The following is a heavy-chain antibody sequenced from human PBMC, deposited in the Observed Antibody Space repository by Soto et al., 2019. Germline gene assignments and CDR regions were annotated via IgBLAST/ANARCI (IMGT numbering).Heavy chain of an antibody. Sequence: PGESLKISCKGSGYSFTSYWIGWVRQMPGKGLEWMGIIYPGDSDTRYSPSFQGQVTISADKSISTAYLQWSSLKASDTAMYYCARHVLDVAETGFNTYYGMDVWGQGTTVTVSS. CDR2: IYPGDSDT. D-gene: IGHD3-9*01. V-gene: IGHV5-51*01. CDR1: GYSFTSYW. CDR3: ARHVLDVAETGFNTYYGMDV. J-gene: IGHJ6*02.